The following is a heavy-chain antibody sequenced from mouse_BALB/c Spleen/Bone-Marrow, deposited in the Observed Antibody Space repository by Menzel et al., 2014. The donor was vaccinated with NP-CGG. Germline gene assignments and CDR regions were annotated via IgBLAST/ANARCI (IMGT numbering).Heavy chain of an antibody. CDR3: ARNYDYDGGYCAMDY. J-gene: IGHJ4*01. D-gene: IGHD2-4*01. CDR2: INPITGYT. CDR1: GYTFTSYW. Sequence: VKLMESGTELAKPGASVKMSCKASGYTFTSYWIHWIKQRPGQGLEWIGYINPITGYTEYNQKFKDKATLTADKSSSIAYIQLSSLTSDDSAVYYCARNYDYDGGYCAMDYWGQGTSVTVSS. V-gene: IGHV1-7*01.